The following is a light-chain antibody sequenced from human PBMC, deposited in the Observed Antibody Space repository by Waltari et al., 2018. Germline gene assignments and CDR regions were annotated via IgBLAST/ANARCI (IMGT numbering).Light chain of an antibody. CDR1: QSVSSN. Sequence: EIVMTQSPATLSVSPGERATLSCRASQSVSSNLAWYQQKPGQAPRLLIYGASTRATGIPARFGGGGAGTEFPLTISRLQSEDFAVYYCQQYNNWPPWTFGQGTKVEIK. CDR3: QQYNNWPPWT. CDR2: GAS. V-gene: IGKV3-15*01. J-gene: IGKJ1*01.